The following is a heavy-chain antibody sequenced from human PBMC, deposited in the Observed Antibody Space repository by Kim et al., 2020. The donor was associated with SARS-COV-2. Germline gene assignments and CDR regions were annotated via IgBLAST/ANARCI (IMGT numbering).Heavy chain of an antibody. J-gene: IGHJ4*02. D-gene: IGHD3-16*01. CDR3: ARGSPRLGGTDY. Sequence: NYAQKLQGRVTITTDTSTSTAYMELRSLRSDDTAVYYCARGSPRLGGTDYWGQGTLVTVSS. V-gene: IGHV1-18*01.